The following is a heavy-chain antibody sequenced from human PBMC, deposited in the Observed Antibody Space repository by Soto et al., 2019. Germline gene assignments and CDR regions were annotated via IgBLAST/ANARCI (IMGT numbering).Heavy chain of an antibody. D-gene: IGHD2-15*01. CDR3: ARVKTSRYGSGGSCYYFDE. Sequence: SVQDSCSACGYTFTSYGISWVLQAPGQGLEWMGWISAYNGNTNYAQKLQGRVTMTTDTSTSTAYMELRSLRSDDTAVYYGARVKTSRYGSGGSCYYFDEWGTGTRVTV. CDR1: GYTFTSYG. V-gene: IGHV1-18*04. J-gene: IGHJ4*02. CDR2: ISAYNGNT.